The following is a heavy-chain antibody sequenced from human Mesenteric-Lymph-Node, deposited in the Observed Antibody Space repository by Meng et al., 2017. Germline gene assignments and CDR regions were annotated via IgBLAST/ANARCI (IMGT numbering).Heavy chain of an antibody. Sequence: ASVKVSCKASGYTFTSYGISWVRQAPGQGLEWMGWISAYNGNTNYAQKLQGRVTMTTDTSTSTAYMELRSLRSDDTAVYYCARAVYEITFGGVIVDGFDYWGQGTLVTVSS. J-gene: IGHJ4*02. CDR3: ARAVYEITFGGVIVDGFDY. CDR1: GYTFTSYG. V-gene: IGHV1-18*01. CDR2: ISAYNGNT. D-gene: IGHD3-16*02.